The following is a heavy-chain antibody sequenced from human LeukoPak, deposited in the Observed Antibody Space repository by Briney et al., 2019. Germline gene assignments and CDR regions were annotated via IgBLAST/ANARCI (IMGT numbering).Heavy chain of an antibody. Sequence: GASVKVSCKASGGTFSSYAISWVRRAPGQGLEWMGIINPSGGSTSYAQKFQGRVTMTRDMSTSTVYMELSSLRSEDTAVYYCAREQAIAAAGKASVFDYWGQGTLVTVSS. J-gene: IGHJ4*02. D-gene: IGHD6-13*01. CDR3: AREQAIAAAGKASVFDY. V-gene: IGHV1-46*01. CDR1: GGTFSSYA. CDR2: INPSGGST.